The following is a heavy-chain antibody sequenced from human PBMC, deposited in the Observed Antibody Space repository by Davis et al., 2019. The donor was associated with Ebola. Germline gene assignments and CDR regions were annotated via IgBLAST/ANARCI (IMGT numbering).Heavy chain of an antibody. CDR2: IYYNGDT. J-gene: IGHJ4*02. CDR3: AREYVYGDYVHYFDY. V-gene: IGHV4-59*12. D-gene: IGHD4-17*01. Sequence: SETLSLTCTVSGGSISSYYWSWIRQPPGKGLEWIGYIYYNGDTKYNPSLKSRVTISVDTSKKQFSLNLSSVTAADTAVYYCAREYVYGDYVHYFDYWGQGTLVTVSS. CDR1: GGSISSYY.